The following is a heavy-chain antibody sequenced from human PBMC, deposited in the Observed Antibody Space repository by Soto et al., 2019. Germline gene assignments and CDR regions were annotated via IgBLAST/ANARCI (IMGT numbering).Heavy chain of an antibody. CDR1: GGSLSTNP. CDR2: TGSGTGPG. CDR3: ALRHSGGFFRFVAS. V-gene: IGHV1-69*06. J-gene: IGHJ4*02. D-gene: IGHD2-15*01. Sequence: QVQLVQSGTEVQKPGSSVKVSCKSSGGSLSTNPISWVRQAPGQGLEWMGGTGSGTGPGNHAQKFQGRLTITADNSTSTVYMELTKLSSEDTAVYYCALRHSGGFFRFVASWGQGTLVTVSS.